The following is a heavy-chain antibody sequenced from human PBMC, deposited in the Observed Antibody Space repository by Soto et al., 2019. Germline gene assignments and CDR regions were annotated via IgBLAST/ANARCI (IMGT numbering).Heavy chain of an antibody. CDR1: GFTFSSYS. V-gene: IGHV3-21*01. J-gene: IGHJ4*02. D-gene: IGHD1-26*01. CDR2: ISSSSSYI. Sequence: GESLKISCAASGFTFSSYSMNWVRQAPGKGLEWVSSISSSSSYIYYADSVKGRFTISRDNAKNSLYLQMNSLRAEDTAVYYCARDRGWGSYYYFDYWGQGTLVTVSS. CDR3: ARDRGWGSYYYFDY.